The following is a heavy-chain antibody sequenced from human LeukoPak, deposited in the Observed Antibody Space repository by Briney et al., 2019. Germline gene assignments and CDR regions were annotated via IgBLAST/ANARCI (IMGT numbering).Heavy chain of an antibody. CDR1: GFTFSSYG. J-gene: IGHJ3*02. V-gene: IGHV3-30*02. CDR3: ARAPLRYFDWLLSNGLPDAFDI. Sequence: PGGSLRLSCAASGFTFSSYGMHWVRQAPGKGLEWVAFIRYDGSNKYYADSVKGRFTISRDNSKNTLYLQMNSLRAEDTAVYYCARAPLRYFDWLLSNGLPDAFDIWGQGTMVTVSS. CDR2: IRYDGSNK. D-gene: IGHD3-9*01.